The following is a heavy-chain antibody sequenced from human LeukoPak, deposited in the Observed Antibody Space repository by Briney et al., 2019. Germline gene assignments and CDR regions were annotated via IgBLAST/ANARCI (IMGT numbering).Heavy chain of an antibody. Sequence: SETLSLTCTVSGGSISSYYWSWIRQPAGKGLEWIGRIYTSGSTNYNPSLKSRVTMSVDTSKNQFSLKLSSVTAADTAVYYCARTKKKYYYDSSGYRDAFDIWGQGTMVTVSS. V-gene: IGHV4-4*07. J-gene: IGHJ3*02. CDR1: GGSISSYY. CDR2: IYTSGST. D-gene: IGHD3-22*01. CDR3: ARTKKKYYYDSSGYRDAFDI.